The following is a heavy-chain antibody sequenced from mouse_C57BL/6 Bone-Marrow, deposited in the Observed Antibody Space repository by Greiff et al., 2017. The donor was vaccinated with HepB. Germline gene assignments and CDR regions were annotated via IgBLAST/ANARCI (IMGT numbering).Heavy chain of an antibody. V-gene: IGHV1-64*01. J-gene: IGHJ1*03. D-gene: IGHD1-1*01. CDR1: GYTFTSYW. Sequence: QVQLQQPGAELVKPGASVKLSCKASGYTFTSYWMHWVKQRPGQGLEWIGMIHPNSGSTNYNEKFKSKATLTVDKSSSTAYMQLSSLTSEDSAVYYFHYYGSSYRYFDVWGTGTTVTVSS. CDR2: IHPNSGST. CDR3: HYYGSSYRYFDV.